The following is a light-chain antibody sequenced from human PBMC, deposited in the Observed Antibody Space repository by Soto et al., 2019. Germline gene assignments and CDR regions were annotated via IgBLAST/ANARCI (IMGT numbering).Light chain of an antibody. Sequence: EIVLTQSPGTLSLSPGERATLSCRASQSVSSSYLAWYQQKPGQAPRLLIYGASSRATGIPDRFSGSGSGTDFTLTISRLEPEAFAVYYCQQYRSSLTFGGGTKVELK. V-gene: IGKV3-20*01. CDR3: QQYRSSLT. J-gene: IGKJ4*01. CDR1: QSVSSSY. CDR2: GAS.